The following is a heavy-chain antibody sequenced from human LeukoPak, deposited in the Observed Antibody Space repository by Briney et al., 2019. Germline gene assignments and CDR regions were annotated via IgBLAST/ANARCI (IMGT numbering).Heavy chain of an antibody. Sequence: ASVKVSCTASGYTFTSYYMHWVRQAPGQGLEWMGIINPSGGSTSYAQKFQGRVTMTRDTSTSTVYMELSSLRSEDTAVYYCASATYYCDSSGYFDYWGQGTLVTVSS. D-gene: IGHD3-22*01. CDR3: ASATYYCDSSGYFDY. CDR2: INPSGGST. CDR1: GYTFTSYY. J-gene: IGHJ4*02. V-gene: IGHV1-46*01.